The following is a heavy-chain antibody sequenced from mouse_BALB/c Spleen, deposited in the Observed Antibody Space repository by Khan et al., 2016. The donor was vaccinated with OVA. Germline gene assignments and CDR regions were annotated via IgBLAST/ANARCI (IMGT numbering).Heavy chain of an antibody. CDR2: ITTYSGDT. V-gene: IGHV1S137*01. CDR1: GYTFTDYG. CDR3: ARLTLRLDY. J-gene: IGHJ4*01. Sequence: VQLQESGPELVRPGVSVKISCKGSGYTFTDYGMHWVRQSPAKSLEWIGVITTYSGDTNYNQKFKGKATMTVDKSSSTAYMELARLTSEDSAIYYGARLTLRLDYWGQGTSVTVSA. D-gene: IGHD1-1*01.